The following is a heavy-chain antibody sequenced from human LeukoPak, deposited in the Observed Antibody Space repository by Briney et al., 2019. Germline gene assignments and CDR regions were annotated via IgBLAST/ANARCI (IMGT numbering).Heavy chain of an antibody. D-gene: IGHD3-3*01. CDR1: GFTFSNAW. V-gene: IGHV3-15*01. J-gene: IGHJ6*03. CDR2: IKSKTDGGTT. CDR3: TIFGVVIKDYYYYMDV. Sequence: GSLRLSCAASGFTFSNAWMSRVRQAPGKGLEWVGRIKSKTDGGTTDYAAPVKGRFTISRDDSKNTLYLQMNSLKTEDTAVYYCTIFGVVIKDYYYYMDVWGKGTTVTVSS.